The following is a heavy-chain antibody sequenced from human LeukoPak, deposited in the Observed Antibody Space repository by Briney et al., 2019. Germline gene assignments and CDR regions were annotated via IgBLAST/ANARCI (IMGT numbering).Heavy chain of an antibody. CDR1: GFTFSSYA. J-gene: IGHJ4*02. CDR2: IYSDGST. D-gene: IGHD2-2*01. V-gene: IGHV3-66*02. Sequence: GGSLRLSCAASGFTFSSYAMSWVRQAPGKGLEWVSIIYSDGSTYYADSVKGRFTISRDNSKNTLYLQMNSLRAEDTAVYYCASDCTRTTCPADYWGQGTLVTVSS. CDR3: ASDCTRTTCPADY.